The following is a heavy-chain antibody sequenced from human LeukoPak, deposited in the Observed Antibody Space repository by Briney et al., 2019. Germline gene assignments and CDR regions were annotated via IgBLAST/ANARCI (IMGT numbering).Heavy chain of an antibody. D-gene: IGHD2-2*02. CDR2: ISGSGGST. CDR1: GFTFSSYA. V-gene: IGHV3-23*01. CDR3: AKDLVCSSTSCYNFGY. J-gene: IGHJ4*02. Sequence: GGSLRLSCAASGFTFSSYAMSWVRQAPGKGLEWVSAISGSGGSTYYADSVKGRFAISRDNSKNTLYLQMNSLRAEDTAVYYCAKDLVCSSTSCYNFGYWGQGTLVTVSS.